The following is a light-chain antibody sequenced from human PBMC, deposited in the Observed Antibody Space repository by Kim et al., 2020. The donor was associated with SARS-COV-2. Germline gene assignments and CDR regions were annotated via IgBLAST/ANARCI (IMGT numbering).Light chain of an antibody. CDR2: DAS. Sequence: STGERATLSCRASQSVGRNVAWYQQKPGQAPRLLIYDASTRATGIPARFSGSGSGTEFTLTISSLQSEDLAVYCCQQYDDWPPWTFGQGTKVDIK. CDR3: QQYDDWPPWT. V-gene: IGKV3-15*01. CDR1: QSVGRN. J-gene: IGKJ1*01.